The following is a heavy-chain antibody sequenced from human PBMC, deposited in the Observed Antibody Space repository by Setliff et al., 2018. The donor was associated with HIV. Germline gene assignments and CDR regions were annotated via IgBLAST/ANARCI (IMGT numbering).Heavy chain of an antibody. V-gene: IGHV1-69*16. D-gene: IGHD2-2*01. J-gene: IGHJ5*02. CDR3: ARDFGGYCSSMSCPGLFDP. CDR2: IIPILGIP. CDR1: GGAFISHT. Sequence: SVKVSCKASGGAFISHTFTWVRQAPGQGLEWMGRIIPILGIPNYAQKFQGRVTITTDESTTTAYMELSSLRSEDTAVYYCARDFGGYCSSMSCPGLFDPWGQGTLVTVSS.